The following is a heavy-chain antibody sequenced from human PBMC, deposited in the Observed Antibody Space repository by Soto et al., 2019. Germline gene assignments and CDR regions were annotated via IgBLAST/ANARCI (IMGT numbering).Heavy chain of an antibody. CDR1: GGSISSGGYY. CDR3: AREGGSGYDQGYYYYGMDV. CDR2: IYYSGST. V-gene: IGHV4-31*03. D-gene: IGHD5-12*01. J-gene: IGHJ6*02. Sequence: ASETLSLTCTVSGGSISSGGYYWSWIRQHPGKGLEWIGYIYYSGSTYYNPSLKSRVTISVDTSKNQFSLKLSSVTAADTAVYYCAREGGSGYDQGYYYYGMDVWGQGTTVTVSS.